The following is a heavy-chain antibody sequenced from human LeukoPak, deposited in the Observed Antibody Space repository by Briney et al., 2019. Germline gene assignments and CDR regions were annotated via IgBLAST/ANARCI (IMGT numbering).Heavy chain of an antibody. CDR3: ARRLNSGYDAEYDY. Sequence: SCAASGFTFGSYGMSWVRQAPGQGLEWMGGIIPIFGTANYAQKFQGRVTITADKSTSTAYMELSSLRSEDTAVYYCARRLNSGYDAEYDYWGQGTLVTVSS. V-gene: IGHV1-69*06. D-gene: IGHD5-12*01. J-gene: IGHJ4*02. CDR2: IIPIFGTA. CDR1: GFTFGSYG.